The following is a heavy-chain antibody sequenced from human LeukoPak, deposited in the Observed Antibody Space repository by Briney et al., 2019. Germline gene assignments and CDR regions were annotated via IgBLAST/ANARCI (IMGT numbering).Heavy chain of an antibody. CDR3: ARGRGYFGY. CDR2: IFDSGST. Sequence: KASETLSLTRTVSGGSVSSGSYYWSWIRQPPEKGLEWIGYIFDSGSTNYNPSLKSRVTISVDTSKNQISLKLSSVTAADTAVYYCARGRGYFGYWGQGTLVTVSS. J-gene: IGHJ4*02. CDR1: GGSVSSGSYY. V-gene: IGHV4-61*01.